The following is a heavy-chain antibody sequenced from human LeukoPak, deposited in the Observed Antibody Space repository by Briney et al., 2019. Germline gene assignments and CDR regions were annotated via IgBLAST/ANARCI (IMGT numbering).Heavy chain of an antibody. J-gene: IGHJ4*02. D-gene: IGHD3-16*01. V-gene: IGHV4-59*01. CDR1: GGSISSYY. CDR2: IYYSGST. CDR3: ARAAWGGTYFDY. Sequence: SETLSLTCTVSGGSISSYYWSWIRQPPGKGLEWIGYIYYSGSTNYNPSLKSRVTISVDTSKNQFSLKLSSVTAAGMAVYYCARAAWGGTYFDYWGQGTLVTVSS.